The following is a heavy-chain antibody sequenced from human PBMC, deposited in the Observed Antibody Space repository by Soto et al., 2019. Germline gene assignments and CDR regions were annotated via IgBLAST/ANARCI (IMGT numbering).Heavy chain of an antibody. CDR2: ISGSGGST. CDR3: AKDQLPDYDLWSGYYTPYYFDY. V-gene: IGHV3-23*01. CDR1: GFTFGSYA. Sequence: EVQLLESGGGLVQPGGSLRLSCAASGFTFGSYAMSWVRQAPGKGLEWVSAISGSGGSTYYADSVKGRFTISRDNSKNTLYLQMNSLRAEDTAVYYCAKDQLPDYDLWSGYYTPYYFDYWGQGSLVSVSS. D-gene: IGHD3-3*01. J-gene: IGHJ4*02.